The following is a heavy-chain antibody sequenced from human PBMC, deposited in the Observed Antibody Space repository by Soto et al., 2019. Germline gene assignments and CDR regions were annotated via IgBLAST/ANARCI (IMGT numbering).Heavy chain of an antibody. V-gene: IGHV4-59*01. CDR1: GGSISSYY. J-gene: IGHJ4*02. CDR2: IYYSGST. Sequence: SETLSLTCTVSGGSISSYYWSWIRQPPGKGLEWIGYIYYSGSTNYNPSLKSRVTISVDTSKNQFSLKLSSVTAADTAVYYCARVRDFWSGYYFHYWGQGTLVTVSS. D-gene: IGHD3-3*01. CDR3: ARVRDFWSGYYFHY.